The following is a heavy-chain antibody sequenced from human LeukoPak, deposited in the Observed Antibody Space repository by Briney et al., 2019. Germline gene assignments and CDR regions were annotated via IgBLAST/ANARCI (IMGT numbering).Heavy chain of an antibody. D-gene: IGHD3-10*01. CDR2: INPGGGTT. Sequence: ASAKVSCKASRYTFTNYYLLWVRQVPGQGFEGMGIINPGGGTTTYAQKLQGRVTMTRDTSTSTVYMELSSLRSEDTAVYYCARGGFTTMVRGVIITLDAFDIWGQGTMVTVSS. V-gene: IGHV1-46*01. J-gene: IGHJ3*02. CDR1: RYTFTNYY. CDR3: ARGGFTTMVRGVIITLDAFDI.